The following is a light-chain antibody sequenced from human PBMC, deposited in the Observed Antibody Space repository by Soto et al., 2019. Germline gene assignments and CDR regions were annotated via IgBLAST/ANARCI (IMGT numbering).Light chain of an antibody. CDR3: SSYTSSTTPYV. Sequence: QSALTQPASVSGPPGQSITISCTGTSSDIGGYNYVSWYQQYPGKAPKLMIYDVNNRPSGVSNRFSASKSGNTASLTISGLQAEDEADYYCSSYTSSTTPYVFGSGTKVTVL. J-gene: IGLJ1*01. CDR1: SSDIGGYNY. V-gene: IGLV2-14*01. CDR2: DVN.